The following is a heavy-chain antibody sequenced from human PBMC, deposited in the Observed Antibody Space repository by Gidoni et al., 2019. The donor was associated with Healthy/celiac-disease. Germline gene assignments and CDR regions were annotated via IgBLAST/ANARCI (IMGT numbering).Heavy chain of an antibody. CDR2: ISWNSGSI. D-gene: IGHD3-22*01. Sequence: EVQLVESGGGLVQPGRSLRLSCAASGFPFADYAMHWVRQAPGKGLEWVSGISWNSGSIGYADSVKGRFTISRDNAKNSLYLQMNSLRAEDTALYYCAKDYDSSGYYYYYFDYWGQGTLVTVSS. J-gene: IGHJ4*02. CDR3: AKDYDSSGYYYYYFDY. CDR1: GFPFADYA. V-gene: IGHV3-9*01.